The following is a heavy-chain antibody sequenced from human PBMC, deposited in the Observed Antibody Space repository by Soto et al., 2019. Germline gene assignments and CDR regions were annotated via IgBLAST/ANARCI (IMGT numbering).Heavy chain of an antibody. CDR3: ARDVYSPYYYYGFDV. CDR2: IYTRGST. Sequence: XETLSLTCTVSGDSINSHYWSWVRQPSGKGPEWIGRIYTRGSTDYNPSLKSRVTLSADTPKNQFSLKLKSVTAADTAVYYCARDVYSPYYYYGFDVWGQGTTVTVSS. V-gene: IGHV4-4*07. CDR1: GDSINSHY. J-gene: IGHJ6*02. D-gene: IGHD5-18*01.